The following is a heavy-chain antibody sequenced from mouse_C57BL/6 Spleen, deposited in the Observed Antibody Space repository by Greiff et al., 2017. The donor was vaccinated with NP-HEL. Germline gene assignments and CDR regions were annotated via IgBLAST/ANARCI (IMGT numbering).Heavy chain of an antibody. CDR2: IYPRSGNT. CDR1: GYTFTSYG. Sequence: VQLQQSGAELARPGASVKLSCKASGYTFTSYGISWVKQRTGQGLEWIGEIYPRSGNTYYNEKFKGKATLTADKSSSTAYMELRSLTSEDSAVYFCARRVDSSGYEDFDYWGQGTTLPVSS. CDR3: ARRVDSSGYEDFDY. J-gene: IGHJ2*01. V-gene: IGHV1-81*01. D-gene: IGHD3-2*02.